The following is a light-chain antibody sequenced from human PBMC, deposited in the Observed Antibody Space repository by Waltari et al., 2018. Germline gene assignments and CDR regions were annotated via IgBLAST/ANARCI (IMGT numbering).Light chain of an antibody. J-gene: IGKJ1*01. V-gene: IGKV3-15*01. CDR2: GAS. CDR1: QSVSSN. Sequence: EIVMTQSPATLSVSPGERATLSCRSSQSVSSNLAWYQQKPGQAPMLLIYGASTRATGIPARFSGSWSGTEFTLTISSLQSEDFAVYYCQQYNNWPETFGQGTKVEIK. CDR3: QQYNNWPET.